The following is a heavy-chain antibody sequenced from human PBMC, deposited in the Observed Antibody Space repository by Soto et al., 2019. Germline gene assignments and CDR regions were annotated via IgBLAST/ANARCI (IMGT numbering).Heavy chain of an antibody. CDR2: IYSGGST. D-gene: IGHD3-16*01. CDR3: ARDPPGGGLYRPNYYYGMDV. Sequence: GGSLRLSCAASGFTVSSNYMSWVRQAPGQGLEWVSVIYSGGSTYYADSVKGRFTISRDNSKNTLYLQMNSLRAEDTAVYYCARDPPGGGLYRPNYYYGMDVWGQGTTVTVSS. J-gene: IGHJ6*02. V-gene: IGHV3-66*01. CDR1: GFTVSSNY.